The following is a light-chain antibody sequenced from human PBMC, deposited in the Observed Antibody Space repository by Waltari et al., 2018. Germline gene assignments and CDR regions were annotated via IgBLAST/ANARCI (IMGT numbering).Light chain of an antibody. J-gene: IGLJ1*01. CDR3: SSYTSSSTQV. CDR1: SRAVGGYNY. Sequence: QSALTQPASVSGSPGQSITISCTGTSRAVGGYNYVSWYQPHPGKAPKLMIYDVSNRPSGVSNRFSGSKSGNTASLTISGLQAEDEADYYCSSYTSSSTQVFGTGTKVTVL. V-gene: IGLV2-14*03. CDR2: DVS.